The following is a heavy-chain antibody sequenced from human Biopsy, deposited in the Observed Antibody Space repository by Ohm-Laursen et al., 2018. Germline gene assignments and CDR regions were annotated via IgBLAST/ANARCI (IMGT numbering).Heavy chain of an antibody. CDR1: GGPSSNYA. CDR3: ARGLPTEYGDYFSLDY. D-gene: IGHD4-17*01. V-gene: IGHV1-69*10. J-gene: IGHJ4*02. CDR2: IIPVFGLA. Sequence: SVKVSCKASGGPSSNYAISWVRQAPGQGLEWMGGIIPVFGLATYAQRLQGRVSITADTSTNTAYMELSSLRSDDTAVYFCARGLPTEYGDYFSLDYWGQGTLVIVSS.